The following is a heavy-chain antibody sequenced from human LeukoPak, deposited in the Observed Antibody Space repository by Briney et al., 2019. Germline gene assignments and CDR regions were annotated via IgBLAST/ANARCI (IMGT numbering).Heavy chain of an antibody. CDR3: ASLAHFDGSTYYPDF. D-gene: IGHD3-22*01. CDR2: INPNSGDT. V-gene: IGHV1-2*02. CDR1: GYTFTGYY. Sequence: GASVKVSCKASGYTFTGYYMHWVRQAPGQGLEWMGWINPNSGDTNYAQKFQGRVTMTRDTSITTAYMDLSRLTSDDTALYYCASLAHFDGSTYYPDFWGQGTLVTVSS. J-gene: IGHJ4*02.